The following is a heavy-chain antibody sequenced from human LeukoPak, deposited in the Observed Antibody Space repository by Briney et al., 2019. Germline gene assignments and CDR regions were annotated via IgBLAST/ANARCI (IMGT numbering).Heavy chain of an antibody. CDR3: ARGLTITSPLDY. D-gene: IGHD3-16*01. V-gene: IGHV3-11*06. Sequence: GGSLRLSCAASGFTFSDYYMSWIRQAPGKGLEWVSYISISSTYTNYADSVKGRFTISRDNAKNSLYLQMNSLRAEDTAVYYCARGLTITSPLDYWGQGTLVTVSS. CDR1: GFTFSDYY. J-gene: IGHJ4*02. CDR2: ISISSTYT.